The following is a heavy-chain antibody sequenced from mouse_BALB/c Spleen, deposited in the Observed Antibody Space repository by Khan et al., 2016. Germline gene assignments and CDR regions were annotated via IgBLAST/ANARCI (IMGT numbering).Heavy chain of an antibody. CDR2: IDPANGNT. CDR1: GFNIKDTY. Sequence: EVQLQESGAELVKPGASVKLSCTASGFNIKDTYIHWVMQRPEQGLEWIGRIDPANGNTKYDPKFQGKATITADTSSNTAYLQLSSLTSEDTAVYYSARGKITTEEYWDQGTTLTVSS. CDR3: ARGKITTEEY. V-gene: IGHV14-3*02. D-gene: IGHD2-4*01. J-gene: IGHJ2*01.